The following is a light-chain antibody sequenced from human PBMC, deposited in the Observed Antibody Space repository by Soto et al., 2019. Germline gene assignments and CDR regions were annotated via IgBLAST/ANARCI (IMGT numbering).Light chain of an antibody. J-gene: IGLJ2*01. V-gene: IGLV2-8*01. CDR2: EVS. CDR3: SSYAGSNNL. Sequence: QSALTQPPSASGSPGQSVTISCTGTSSDVGGYNYVSWYQQHPGKAPKLMIYEVSKRPSGVPDRFSGSKSGNTASLTVSGLQAEDEADYYCSSYAGSNNLFGGGTKLTVV. CDR1: SSDVGGYNY.